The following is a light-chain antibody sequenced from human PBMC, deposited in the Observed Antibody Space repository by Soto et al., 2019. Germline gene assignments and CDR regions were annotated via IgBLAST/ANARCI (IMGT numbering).Light chain of an antibody. CDR2: EVS. V-gene: IGLV2-23*02. J-gene: IGLJ1*01. CDR3: CSYAGSRTPLI. CDR1: SSDVGSYNL. Sequence: QSVLTQAASVSGSPGQLITISCTGTSSDVGSYNLVSWYQQHPGKAPKLMIYEVSKRPSGLSNRFSGSKSGNTASLTISGLQAEDEADYYCCSYAGSRTPLIFGTGTKLTVL.